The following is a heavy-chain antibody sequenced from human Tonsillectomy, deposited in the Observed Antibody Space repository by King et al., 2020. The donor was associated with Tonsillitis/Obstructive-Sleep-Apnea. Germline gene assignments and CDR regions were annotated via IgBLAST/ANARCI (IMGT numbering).Heavy chain of an antibody. CDR3: ARGPPRAPYLYYFDY. J-gene: IGHJ4*02. Sequence: LQLQESGPGLVKPSETLSLTCTVSGGSISSYYWSWIRQPPGKGLEWMGYIYYSGSTNYNPSLKSRVTISVDTSKNQFSLKLSSVTAADTAVYYCARGPPRAPYLYYFDYWGQGTLVTVSS. CDR1: GGSISSYY. CDR2: IYYSGST. D-gene: IGHD2/OR15-2a*01. V-gene: IGHV4-59*01.